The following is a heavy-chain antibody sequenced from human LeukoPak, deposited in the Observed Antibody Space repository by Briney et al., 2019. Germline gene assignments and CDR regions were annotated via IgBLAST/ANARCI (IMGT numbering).Heavy chain of an antibody. D-gene: IGHD6-13*01. CDR2: IYYSGST. CDR3: ARGIAAAGTEEGYYFDY. J-gene: IGHJ4*02. CDR1: GGSISSGGYY. V-gene: IGHV4-31*03. Sequence: SETLSLTCTVSGGSISSGGYYWSWIRQHPGKGLEWLGYIYYSGSTYYNPSLKSRVTISVDTSKNQFSLKLSSVTAADTAVYYCARGIAAAGTEEGYYFDYWGQGTLVTVSS.